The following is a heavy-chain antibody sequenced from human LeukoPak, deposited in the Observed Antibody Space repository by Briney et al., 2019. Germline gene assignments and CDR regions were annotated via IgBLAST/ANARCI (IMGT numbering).Heavy chain of an antibody. CDR3: AAPIAVAGTNYFDY. CDR2: IIPIFGTA. Sequence: ASPKVSCKASRGTFSSYAISSGRQAPGQGLEWMGGIIPIFGTANYAQKFEGRVTITADESTSTAYMELSSLRSKDTAVYYCAAPIAVAGTNYFDYWGQGTLVTVSS. D-gene: IGHD6-19*01. J-gene: IGHJ4*02. CDR1: RGTFSSYA. V-gene: IGHV1-69*13.